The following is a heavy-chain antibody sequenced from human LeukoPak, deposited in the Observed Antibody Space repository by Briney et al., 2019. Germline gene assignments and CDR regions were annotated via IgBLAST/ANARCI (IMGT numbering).Heavy chain of an antibody. CDR3: VTQSSSAPYDIDY. V-gene: IGHV4-39*01. Sequence: SETLSLTCTVSGASISTSSYYWGWIRQSPGEGLEWIGIVYYSGTAYYNPSLQSRVTISVDTSRNQFSLRLTSVNAADTAIYYCVTQSSSAPYDIDYWGQGILVTVSS. CDR1: GASISTSSYY. D-gene: IGHD6-19*01. CDR2: VYYSGTA. J-gene: IGHJ4*02.